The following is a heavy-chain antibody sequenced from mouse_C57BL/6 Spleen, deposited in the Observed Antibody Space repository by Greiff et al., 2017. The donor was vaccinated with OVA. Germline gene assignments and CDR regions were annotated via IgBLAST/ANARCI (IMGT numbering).Heavy chain of an antibody. Sequence: EVKLLESGPGMVKPSQSLSLTCTVTGYSITSGYDWHWLRHFPGNKLEWMGYISYSGSTNYNPSLKSRISITHDTSKNHFFLKLNSVTTEDTATYYCARRNYYGSNYWYFDVWGTGTTVTVSS. V-gene: IGHV3-1*01. CDR1: GYSITSGYD. J-gene: IGHJ1*03. CDR3: ARRNYYGSNYWYFDV. D-gene: IGHD1-1*01. CDR2: ISYSGST.